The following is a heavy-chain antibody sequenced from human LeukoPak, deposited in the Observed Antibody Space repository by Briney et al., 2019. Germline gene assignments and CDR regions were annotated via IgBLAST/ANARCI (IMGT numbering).Heavy chain of an antibody. CDR2: FDPEDGGT. D-gene: IGHD2-21*02. V-gene: IGHV1-24*01. Sequence: GASVKVSCKVSGYTLTELSMHWVRQAPGKGLEWMGGFDPEDGGTIYALKFQGRVTMTEDTSTDTAYMELSSLRSEDTAVYYCATVTYCGGDCLDYWGQGTPVTVSS. CDR1: GYTLTELS. CDR3: ATVTYCGGDCLDY. J-gene: IGHJ4*02.